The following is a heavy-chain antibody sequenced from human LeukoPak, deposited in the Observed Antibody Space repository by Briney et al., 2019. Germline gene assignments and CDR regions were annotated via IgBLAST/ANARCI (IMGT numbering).Heavy chain of an antibody. J-gene: IGHJ5*02. V-gene: IGHV4-34*01. D-gene: IGHD4-17*01. Sequence: PSETLSLTCAVYGGSFSGYHWSWIRQPPGKGLEWIGEINHSGSTNYNPSLKSRVTISVDTSKNQFSLKLSSVTAADTAVYYCARHMTTVTFNWFDPWGQGTLVTVSS. CDR2: INHSGST. CDR3: ARHMTTVTFNWFDP. CDR1: GGSFSGYH.